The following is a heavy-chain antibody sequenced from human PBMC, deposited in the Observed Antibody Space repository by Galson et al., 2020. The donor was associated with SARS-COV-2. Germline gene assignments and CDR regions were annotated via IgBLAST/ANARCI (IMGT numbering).Heavy chain of an antibody. D-gene: IGHD5-18*01. CDR3: NTEMDTAMVAFDH. J-gene: IGHJ4*02. Sequence: GESLKISCAASGFSFSDVWMNWVRQAPGKGLEWVGRIKNKRYGGATEYVAPVKGRFTISRDESKNILYLEMNSLKTEDTAVYFCNTEMDTAMVAFDHWGQGSQVTVSS. V-gene: IGHV3-15*01. CDR1: GFSFSDVW. CDR2: IKNKRYGGAT.